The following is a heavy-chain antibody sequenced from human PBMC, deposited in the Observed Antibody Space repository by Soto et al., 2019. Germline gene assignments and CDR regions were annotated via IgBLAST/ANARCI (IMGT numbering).Heavy chain of an antibody. D-gene: IGHD2-15*01. Sequence: EVQLVESGGGLVQPGGSLRLSCAASGFTVSSNYMSWVRQAPGKGLEWVSVIYSGGSTYYADSVKGRFTISRDNSKNTLYRQMNSLRAEDTAVYYCARGYCSGGSCYSYSYYGMDVWGQGTTVTVSS. CDR2: IYSGGST. J-gene: IGHJ6*02. V-gene: IGHV3-66*01. CDR3: ARGYCSGGSCYSYSYYGMDV. CDR1: GFTVSSNY.